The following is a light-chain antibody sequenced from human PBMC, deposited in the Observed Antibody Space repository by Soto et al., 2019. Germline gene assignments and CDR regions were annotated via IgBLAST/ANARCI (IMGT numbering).Light chain of an antibody. CDR3: QQYHSFPVT. Sequence: IQLTQSPFTLSASVENRVTLTCLASQSSSSWLAWYQQKLGKAPKLLIYKASSLKSGVPSRFSGSGSGTEFTLTIRSLQPDDSATYYCQQYHSFPVTFGQGTKVDI. V-gene: IGKV1-5*03. J-gene: IGKJ1*01. CDR1: QSSSSW. CDR2: KAS.